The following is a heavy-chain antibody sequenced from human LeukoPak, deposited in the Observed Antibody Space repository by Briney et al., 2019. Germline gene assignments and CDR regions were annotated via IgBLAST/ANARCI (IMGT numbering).Heavy chain of an antibody. CDR2: IIGSSGST. Sequence: PGGSLRLSCAASGFTFSNYAMSWVRQAPGKGLEWVSVIIGSSGSTFYADSVKGRFTISRDNSENTLYLQMNSLRAEDTAVYYCAKGGYDYVEIGYFDYWGQGTLVTVSS. J-gene: IGHJ4*02. D-gene: IGHD5-12*01. CDR1: GFTFSNYA. V-gene: IGHV3-23*01. CDR3: AKGGYDYVEIGYFDY.